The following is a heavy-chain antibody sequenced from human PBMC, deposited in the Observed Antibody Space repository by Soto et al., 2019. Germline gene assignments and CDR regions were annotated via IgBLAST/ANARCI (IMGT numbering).Heavy chain of an antibody. V-gene: IGHV3-15*07. CDR1: GFTFSNAW. CDR2: IKSKTDGGTT. CDR3: TTDNIVLMVYAIEKYYYYYGMDV. D-gene: IGHD2-8*01. Sequence: GGSLRLSCAASGFTFSNAWMNWVRQAPGKGLEWVGRIKSKTDGGTTDYAAPVKGRFTISRDDSKNTLYLQMNSLKTEDTAVYYCTTDNIVLMVYAIEKYYYYYGMDVWGQGTTVTVSS. J-gene: IGHJ6*02.